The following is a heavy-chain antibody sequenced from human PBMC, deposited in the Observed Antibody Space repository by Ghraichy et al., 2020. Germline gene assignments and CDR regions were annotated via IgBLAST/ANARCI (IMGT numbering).Heavy chain of an antibody. CDR1: GDSVSSNSAS. D-gene: IGHD5/OR15-5a*01. CDR2: TYYRSKWYN. CDR3: SRGTSTYMDV. Sequence: SETLSLTCAISGDSVSSNSASWNWIRQSPSRGHEWLGRTYYRSKWYNDYAASLQGRIIINPDTTKNHFSLQLNSVTPEDTAVYFCSRGTSTYMDVWAKGTTVTVSS. J-gene: IGHJ6*03. V-gene: IGHV6-1*01.